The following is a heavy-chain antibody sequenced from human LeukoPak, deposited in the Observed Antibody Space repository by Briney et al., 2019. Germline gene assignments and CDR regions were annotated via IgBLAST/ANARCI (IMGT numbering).Heavy chain of an antibody. CDR1: GLTFSSYA. CDR3: AKSFGYSRSWFAN. D-gene: IGHD6-13*01. J-gene: IGHJ4*02. V-gene: IGHV3-23*01. CDR2: ISGNGGGT. Sequence: GGSLRLSCAASGLTFSSYAMSWVRQAPGKGLEWVSGISGNGGGTYYADSVKGRFTISRDNSKNTLYLQMNSLRVGDTAVYYCAKSFGYSRSWFANCGQRALFTVSS.